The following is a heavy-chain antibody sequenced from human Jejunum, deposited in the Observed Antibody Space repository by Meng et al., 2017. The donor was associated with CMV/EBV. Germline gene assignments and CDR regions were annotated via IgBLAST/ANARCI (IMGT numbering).Heavy chain of an antibody. D-gene: IGHD2-2*01. J-gene: IGHJ4*02. Sequence: QVPLGQSGAEVKKPGASVKISCKASGYTSSDYYLHWVRQAPGQGLEWMGWINPKNGDTNYAQKFQGRVTMTRDTSMTTAYMELSRLTSDDTALYYCATDCCSSMCYRRAFDYWGQGTLVTVSS. CDR2: INPKNGDT. CDR3: ATDCCSSMCYRRAFDY. CDR1: GYTSSDYY. V-gene: IGHV1-2*02.